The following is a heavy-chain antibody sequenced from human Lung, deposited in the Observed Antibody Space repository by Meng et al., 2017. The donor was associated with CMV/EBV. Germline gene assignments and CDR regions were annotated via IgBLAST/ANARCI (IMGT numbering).Heavy chain of an antibody. Sequence: SXXVSXKASGYTFTGYYMHWVRQAPGQGLEWMGWINPNSGGSNYAQKFQGRVTMTRDTSISTTYMELSRLRSDDTAVYYCAREARAAGTDEYFDYWGQGTLVTVSS. V-gene: IGHV1-2*02. J-gene: IGHJ4*02. CDR3: AREARAAGTDEYFDY. D-gene: IGHD6-13*01. CDR2: INPNSGGS. CDR1: GYTFTGYY.